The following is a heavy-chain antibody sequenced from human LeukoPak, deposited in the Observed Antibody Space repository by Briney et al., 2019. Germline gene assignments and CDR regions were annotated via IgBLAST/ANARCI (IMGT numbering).Heavy chain of an antibody. CDR2: ISWNSGSI. V-gene: IGHV3-9*01. CDR3: AKDQTSYYYDSSARGDAFDI. J-gene: IGHJ3*02. CDR1: GFTFDDYA. D-gene: IGHD3-22*01. Sequence: PGGSLRLSCAASGFTFDDYAMHWVRQAPGKGLEWVSGISWNSGSIGYADSVKGRFTISRDNAKNSLYLQMNSLRAEDTALYYCAKDQTSYYYDSSARGDAFDIWGQGTMVTVSS.